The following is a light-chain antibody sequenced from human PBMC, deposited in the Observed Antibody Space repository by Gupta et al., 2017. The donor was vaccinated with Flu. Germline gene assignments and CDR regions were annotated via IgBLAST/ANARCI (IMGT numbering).Light chain of an antibody. CDR3: QQYYTTPPWT. V-gene: IGKV4-1*01. CDR2: WAS. J-gene: IGKJ1*01. CDR1: QSVLYSPNNKNY. Sequence: DIVMTPSPDSLAVSLGERATINCKSSQSVLYSPNNKNYLAWYQQKPGQPPKLLIYWASTRESGVPDRFSGSGSGTDFTLAINSLQAEDVAVYYCQQYYTTPPWTFGQGTKVEIK.